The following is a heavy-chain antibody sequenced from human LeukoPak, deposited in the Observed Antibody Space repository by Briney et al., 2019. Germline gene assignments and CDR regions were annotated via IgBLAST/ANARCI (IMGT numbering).Heavy chain of an antibody. Sequence: SETLSLTCTVSGGSISSGGYYWSWIRQHPGKGLEWIGYIYYSGSTYYNPSLKSRVTISVDTSKNQFSLKLSSVTAADTAVYYCASRDLITMIAFDYWGQGTLVTVSS. CDR1: GGSISSGGYY. V-gene: IGHV4-31*03. CDR3: ASRDLITMIAFDY. CDR2: IYYSGST. J-gene: IGHJ4*02. D-gene: IGHD3-22*01.